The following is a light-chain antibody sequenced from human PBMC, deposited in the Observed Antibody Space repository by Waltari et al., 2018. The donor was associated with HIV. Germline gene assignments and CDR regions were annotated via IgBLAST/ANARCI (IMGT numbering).Light chain of an antibody. Sequence: QSAPTQPAPVSGSPGQSTTISSTGTSSDIVHYNYVSWYQQSPGKAPKLMIYEVSNRPSGVSNRFSGSKSGNTASLTISGLQAEDEADYYCSSYISTTTLFGTGTKVTVL. V-gene: IGLV2-14*01. CDR2: EVS. J-gene: IGLJ1*01. CDR1: SSDIVHYNY. CDR3: SSYISTTTL.